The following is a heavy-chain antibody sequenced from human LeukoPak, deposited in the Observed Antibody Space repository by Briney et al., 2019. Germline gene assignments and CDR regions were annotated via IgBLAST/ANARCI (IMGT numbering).Heavy chain of an antibody. CDR2: INPNSGGT. CDR1: GYTFTSYG. D-gene: IGHD2-21*02. Sequence: ASVTVSCKASGYTFTSYGISWVRQAPGQGLEWMGWINPNSGGTNYAQKFQGRVTMTRDTSISTAYMELSRLRSDDTAVYYCARDIPPVCGGDCYSGDYWGQGTLVTVSS. J-gene: IGHJ4*02. V-gene: IGHV1-2*02. CDR3: ARDIPPVCGGDCYSGDY.